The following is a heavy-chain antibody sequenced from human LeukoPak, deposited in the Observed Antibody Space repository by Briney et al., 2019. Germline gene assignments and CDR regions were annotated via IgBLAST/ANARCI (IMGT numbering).Heavy chain of an antibody. Sequence: GGSLRLSCAASAFTFRNYAMSWVRQAPGKGLEWVSSISGSGGSTYYADSVKGRFTISRDNSKNTLYLQMNSLRAEDTAVYYCAKSPSAVLQLLFDYWGQGTLVTVSS. J-gene: IGHJ4*02. CDR1: AFTFRNYA. CDR2: ISGSGGST. D-gene: IGHD2-2*01. CDR3: AKSPSAVLQLLFDY. V-gene: IGHV3-23*01.